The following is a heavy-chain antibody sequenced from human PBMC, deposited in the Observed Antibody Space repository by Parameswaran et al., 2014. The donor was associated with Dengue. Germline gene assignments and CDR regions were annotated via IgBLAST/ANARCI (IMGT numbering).Heavy chain of an antibody. D-gene: IGHD1-1*01. J-gene: IGHJ6*02. CDR2: INHSGST. V-gene: IGHV4-34*01. Sequence: SQTLSLTCAVYGGSFSGYYWSWIRQPPGKGLEWIGEINHSGSTNYNPSLKSRVTISVDTSKNQFSLKLSSVTAADTAVYYCSRVPRYGMDVWGQGTTVTVSS. CDR1: GGSFSGYY. CDR3: SRVPRYGMDV.